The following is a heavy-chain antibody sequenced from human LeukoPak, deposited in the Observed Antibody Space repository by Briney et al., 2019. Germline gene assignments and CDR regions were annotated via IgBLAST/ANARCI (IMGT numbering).Heavy chain of an antibody. V-gene: IGHV3-23*01. CDR2: ISVSGGST. J-gene: IGHJ4*02. Sequence: GGSLRLSCAASGFTFSSYGMSWVRQAPGKGLEWVSGISVSGGSTYYADTVKGRFTISRDNSKNTLYLQMNSLRAEDTAVYYCAKVYGGSSDFWGQGTLVTVSS. D-gene: IGHD3-10*02. CDR1: GFTFSSYG. CDR3: AKVYGGSSDF.